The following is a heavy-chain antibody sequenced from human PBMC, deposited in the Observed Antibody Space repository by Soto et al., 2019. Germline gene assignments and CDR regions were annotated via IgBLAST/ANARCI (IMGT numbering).Heavy chain of an antibody. Sequence: GASVKVSCKASGYTFTSYAMHWVRQAPGQRLEWMGWINAGNGNTKYSQKFQGRVTITRDTSASTAYMELSSLRSEDTAVYYCARVPYYYDSSGYLDYWGQGTLVTVSS. D-gene: IGHD3-22*01. CDR1: GYTFTSYA. CDR3: ARVPYYYDSSGYLDY. J-gene: IGHJ4*02. CDR2: INAGNGNT. V-gene: IGHV1-3*01.